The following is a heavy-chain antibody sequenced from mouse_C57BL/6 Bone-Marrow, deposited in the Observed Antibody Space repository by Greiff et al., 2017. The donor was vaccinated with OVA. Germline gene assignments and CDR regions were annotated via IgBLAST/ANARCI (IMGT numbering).Heavy chain of an antibody. CDR3: TRALWDPYYAMDY. CDR1: GFNIKDDY. D-gene: IGHD4-1*01. V-gene: IGHV14-4*01. J-gene: IGHJ4*01. Sequence: VQLQQSGAELVRPGAPVKLSCTASGFNIKDDYMHWVKQRPEQGLEWIGWIDPENGDTEYASKFQGKATITADTSSNTAYLQLSSLTSEDTAVYYCTRALWDPYYAMDYWGQGTSVTVSS. CDR2: IDPENGDT.